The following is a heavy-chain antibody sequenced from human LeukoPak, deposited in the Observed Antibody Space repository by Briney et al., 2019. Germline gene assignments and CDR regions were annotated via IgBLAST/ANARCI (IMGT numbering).Heavy chain of an antibody. CDR2: IYHSGST. CDR1: SGSISSSNW. Sequence: NTSGTLSRTCAVSSGSISSSNWWSWVRQPPGKGLEWIGEIYHSGSTNYNPSLKSRVTISVDKSKNQFSLKLSSVTAADTAVYYCARVRSSRAFDYWGQGTLVTVSS. D-gene: IGHD1-26*01. J-gene: IGHJ4*02. V-gene: IGHV4-4*02. CDR3: ARVRSSRAFDY.